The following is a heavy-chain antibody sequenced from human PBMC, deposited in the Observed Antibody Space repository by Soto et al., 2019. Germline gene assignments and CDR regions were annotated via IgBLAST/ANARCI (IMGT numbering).Heavy chain of an antibody. CDR1: GFTFSSSG. Sequence: QVQLVESGGGVVQPGRSLRLSCAASGFTFSSSGMHWVRQAPGKGLEWVAVTSFDGSSGYYADSVRGRFTIFRDNSNNTLYLQMNSLRAEDTAVYYCAKSPPAVAGYFDYWGQGTLVTVSS. V-gene: IGHV3-30*18. CDR3: AKSPPAVAGYFDY. CDR2: TSFDGSSG. J-gene: IGHJ4*02. D-gene: IGHD6-19*01.